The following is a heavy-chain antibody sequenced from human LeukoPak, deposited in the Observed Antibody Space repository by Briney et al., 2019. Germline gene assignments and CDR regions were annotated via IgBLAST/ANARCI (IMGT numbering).Heavy chain of an antibody. Sequence: GGTLRLSCAASGFTFSSYGMSWVRQAPGKGLEWVAFIRYDGTNKYYADSVKGRFTISRDNSKNTLYLQMNSLRAEDTAVYYCAKDTGSGYRLFDYWGQGTLVTVSS. CDR1: GFTFSSYG. J-gene: IGHJ4*02. D-gene: IGHD3-22*01. CDR3: AKDTGSGYRLFDY. CDR2: IRYDGTNK. V-gene: IGHV3-30*02.